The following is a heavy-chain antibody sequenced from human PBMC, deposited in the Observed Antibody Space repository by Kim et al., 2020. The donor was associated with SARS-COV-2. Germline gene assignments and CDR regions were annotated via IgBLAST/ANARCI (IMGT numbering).Heavy chain of an antibody. CDR3: ATVQLLLPQLRLLAGWFDP. CDR1: GYTLTELS. V-gene: IGHV1-24*01. CDR2: FDPEDGET. Sequence: ASVKVSCKVSGYTLTELSMHWVRQAPGKGLEWMGGFDPEDGETIYAQKFQGRVTMTEDTSTDTAYMELSSLRSEDTAVYYCATVQLLLPQLRLLAGWFDPWGQGTLVTVSS. J-gene: IGHJ5*02. D-gene: IGHD2-15*01.